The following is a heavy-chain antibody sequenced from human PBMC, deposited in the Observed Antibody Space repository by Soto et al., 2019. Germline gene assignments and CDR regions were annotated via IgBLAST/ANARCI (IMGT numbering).Heavy chain of an antibody. D-gene: IGHD3-16*02. J-gene: IGHJ4*02. V-gene: IGHV3-7*01. CDR1: KFTFGDYW. CDR3: ASLSYGQLRYFDN. CDR2: IKQDGSDR. Sequence: VSLRLSCAVPKFTFGDYWMSWVRQAPGKGLEWVSNIKQDGSDRNYADSVKGRFTISRDNAGNSMYLQMNSLRAEDTAVYYCASLSYGQLRYFDNWGQGALVTVSS.